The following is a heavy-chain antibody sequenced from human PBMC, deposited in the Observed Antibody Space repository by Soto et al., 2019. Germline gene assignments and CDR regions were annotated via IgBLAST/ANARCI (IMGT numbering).Heavy chain of an antibody. V-gene: IGHV4-34*01. CDR3: ARASPGGYCSGGSCYAYFQH. D-gene: IGHD2-15*01. J-gene: IGHJ1*01. Sequence: TLSLTCAVYGGSFSGYYWSWIRQPPGKGLEWIGEINHSGSTNYNPSLKSRVTISVDTSKNQFSLKLSSVTAADTAVYYCARASPGGYCSGGSCYAYFQHWGQGTLVTVSS. CDR1: GGSFSGYY. CDR2: INHSGST.